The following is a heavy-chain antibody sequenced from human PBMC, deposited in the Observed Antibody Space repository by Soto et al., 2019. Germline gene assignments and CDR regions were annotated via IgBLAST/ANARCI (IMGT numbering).Heavy chain of an antibody. Sequence: PVESVTISCKGSGYSFTSYWIVSVLQMPGKGLEWTGIIYAGDSDTRYSPSFQGQVTISADKPISTAYLQWSSLKSSDTAIYYCARDAGSTYRMDVWGQGTTVTVSS. CDR2: IYAGDSDT. V-gene: IGHV5-51*01. CDR1: GYSFTSYW. J-gene: IGHJ6*01. CDR3: ARDAGSTYRMDV. D-gene: IGHD2-2*01.